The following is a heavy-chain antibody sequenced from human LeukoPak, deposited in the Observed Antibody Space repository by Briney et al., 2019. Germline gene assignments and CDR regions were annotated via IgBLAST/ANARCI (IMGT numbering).Heavy chain of an antibody. CDR2: ISAYNGNT. V-gene: IGHV1-18*01. Sequence: ASVKVSCKASGYTFTSYGISWVRQAPGQGLEWMGWISAYNGNTNYAQKLQGRVTMTTDTSTSTAYMELRSLRSDDTAVYYCARDYSSSWYARGLFDYWGPGTLVTVSS. D-gene: IGHD6-13*01. CDR1: GYTFTSYG. J-gene: IGHJ4*02. CDR3: ARDYSSSWYARGLFDY.